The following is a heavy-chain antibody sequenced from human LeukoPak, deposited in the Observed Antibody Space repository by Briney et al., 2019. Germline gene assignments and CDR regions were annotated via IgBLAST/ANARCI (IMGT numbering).Heavy chain of an antibody. V-gene: IGHV4-31*03. CDR2: IYYSGST. J-gene: IGHJ6*02. Sequence: SQTLSITCTVSGGSISSGGYYWSWIRQHPGKGLEWIGYIYYSGSTYYNPSLKGRVTISVDTSKNQFSLKLSSVTAADTAVYYCAREGIAAAGNYYGMDVWGQGTTVTVSS. CDR1: GGSISSGGYY. CDR3: AREGIAAAGNYYGMDV. D-gene: IGHD6-13*01.